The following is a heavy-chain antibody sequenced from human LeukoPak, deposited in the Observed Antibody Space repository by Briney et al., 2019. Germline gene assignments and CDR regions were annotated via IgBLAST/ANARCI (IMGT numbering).Heavy chain of an antibody. D-gene: IGHD3-22*01. V-gene: IGHV3-11*04. Sequence: GGSLRLSCAASGFTFSDYYMSWIRQAPGKGLEWVSYISSSGSTIYYADSVKGRFTISRDNAKNSLYLQMNSLRAGDTAVYYCARVELDSSGYYFDYWGQGTLVTVSS. CDR1: GFTFSDYY. CDR2: ISSSGSTI. CDR3: ARVELDSSGYYFDY. J-gene: IGHJ4*02.